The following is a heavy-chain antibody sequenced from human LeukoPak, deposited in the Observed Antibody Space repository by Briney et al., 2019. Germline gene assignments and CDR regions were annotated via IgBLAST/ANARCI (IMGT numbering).Heavy chain of an antibody. D-gene: IGHD3-10*01. Sequence: GGSLRLSCAASGFTVSSSYMNWVRQAPGKGLEWVSVIYSGGSTYYADSVKGRFTISRDNSKNTLYLQMNSLRAEDTAVYYCARAPDRSGSYYGGFDIWGQGTMVTVSS. CDR1: GFTVSSSY. CDR2: IYSGGST. J-gene: IGHJ3*02. CDR3: ARAPDRSGSYYGGFDI. V-gene: IGHV3-53*01.